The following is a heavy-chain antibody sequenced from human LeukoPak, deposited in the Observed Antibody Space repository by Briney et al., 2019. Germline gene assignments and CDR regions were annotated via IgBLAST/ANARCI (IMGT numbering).Heavy chain of an antibody. Sequence: GRSLRLSCAASGFTFDDYAMHWVRQAPGKGLEWVSGISWNSGSIGYADSVKGRFTISRDNAKNSLYLQMNSLRAEDMALYYCAKGDSSGWTQNWFDPWGQGTLVTVSS. CDR2: ISWNSGSI. CDR1: GFTFDDYA. V-gene: IGHV3-9*03. D-gene: IGHD6-19*01. CDR3: AKGDSSGWTQNWFDP. J-gene: IGHJ5*02.